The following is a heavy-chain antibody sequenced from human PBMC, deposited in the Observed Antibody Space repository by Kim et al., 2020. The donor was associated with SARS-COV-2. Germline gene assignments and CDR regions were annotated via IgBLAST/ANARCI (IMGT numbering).Heavy chain of an antibody. CDR2: IYYSGST. V-gene: IGHV4-39*01. J-gene: IGHJ3*02. CDR1: GGSISSSSYY. Sequence: SETLSLTCTVSGGSISSSSYYWGWIRQPPGKGLEWIGSIYYSGSTYYNPSLKSRVTISVDTSKNQFSLKLSSVTAADTAVYYCARTFIETFFDIWGQGTMASVSS. CDR3: ARTFIETFFDI. D-gene: IGHD3-16*02.